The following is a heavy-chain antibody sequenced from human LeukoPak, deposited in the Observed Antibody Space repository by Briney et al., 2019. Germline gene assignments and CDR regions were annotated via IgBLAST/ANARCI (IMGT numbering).Heavy chain of an antibody. Sequence: SETLSLTCAVYGGSFSGYYWSWIRQPPGKGLEWIGEINHSGSTIYNPSLKSRVTISVDTSKNQFSLKLSSVTAADTAVYYCARRSARYFDLWGRGTLVTVSS. J-gene: IGHJ2*01. V-gene: IGHV4-34*01. CDR3: ARRSARYFDL. CDR1: GGSFSGYY. CDR2: INHSGST.